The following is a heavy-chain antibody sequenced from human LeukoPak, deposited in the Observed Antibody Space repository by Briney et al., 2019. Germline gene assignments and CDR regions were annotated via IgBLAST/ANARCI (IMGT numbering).Heavy chain of an antibody. CDR2: ISGSGRST. CDR1: GFTFSSYG. Sequence: GGSLRLSCAASGFTFSSYGMSWVRQAPGKGLEWVSTISGSGRSTYYADSVKGRFTISRDNAKNSLYLQMNSLRAEDTAVYYCAREAYYCSGGSCHLVWGQGTLVTVSS. J-gene: IGHJ4*02. CDR3: AREAYYCSGGSCHLV. D-gene: IGHD2-15*01. V-gene: IGHV3-23*01.